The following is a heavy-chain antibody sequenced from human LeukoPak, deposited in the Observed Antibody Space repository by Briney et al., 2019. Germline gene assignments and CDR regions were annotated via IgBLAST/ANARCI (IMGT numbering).Heavy chain of an antibody. Sequence: GGSLRLSCAASGFTFSNAWMSWVRQAPGKGLEWVGRIKSKTDGGTTDYAAPVKGRFTISRDDSKNTLYLQMNSLKTEDTAVYYCTTSTAGKAAMVNYYYYYGMDVWGKGTTVTVSS. J-gene: IGHJ6*04. CDR3: TTSTAGKAAMVNYYYYYGMDV. D-gene: IGHD5-18*01. CDR2: IKSKTDGGTT. CDR1: GFTFSNAW. V-gene: IGHV3-15*01.